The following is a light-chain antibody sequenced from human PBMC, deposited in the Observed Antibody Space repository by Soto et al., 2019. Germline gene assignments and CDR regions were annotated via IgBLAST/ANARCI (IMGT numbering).Light chain of an antibody. Sequence: QSALTQPPSASGSPGQSVTISCHGTSSDVGAYEYVSWYQHHPGRAPKLILYEVTKRPSGVPGRFSGSKSGNTASLTVSGLQAEDEADYYCSSYAGSSVVFGTGTKVTVL. CDR1: SSDVGAYEY. CDR3: SSYAGSSVV. CDR2: EVT. V-gene: IGLV2-8*01. J-gene: IGLJ1*01.